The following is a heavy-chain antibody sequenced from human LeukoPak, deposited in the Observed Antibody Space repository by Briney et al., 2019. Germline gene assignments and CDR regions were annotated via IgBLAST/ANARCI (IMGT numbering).Heavy chain of an antibody. D-gene: IGHD5-18*01. J-gene: IGHJ4*02. CDR1: GYTFTSYG. CDR3: AREEGYSYGSAFDY. CDR2: ISGYNGNT. Sequence: GASVKVSCKASGYTFTSYGITWVRQAPGQGLEWMGWISGYNGNTNYAQKLQGRVTMTTDTSTSTAYMELRSLRSGDTAVYYCAREEGYSYGSAFDYWGQGTLVTVSS. V-gene: IGHV1-18*01.